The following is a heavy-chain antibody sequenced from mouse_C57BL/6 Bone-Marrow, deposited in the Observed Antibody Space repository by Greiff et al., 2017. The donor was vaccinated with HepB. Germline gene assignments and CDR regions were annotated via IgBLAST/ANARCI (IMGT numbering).Heavy chain of an antibody. V-gene: IGHV2-5*01. CDR1: GFSLTSYG. Sequence: VQLQQSGPGLVQPSQSLSITCTVSGFSLTSYGVHWVRQSPGKGLEWLGVIWRGGSTDYNAAFMSRLSITKDNSKSQVFFKMNSLQADDTAIYYCAKNSYDGYHYYAMDYWGQGTSVTVSS. CDR2: IWRGGST. J-gene: IGHJ4*01. CDR3: AKNSYDGYHYYAMDY. D-gene: IGHD2-3*01.